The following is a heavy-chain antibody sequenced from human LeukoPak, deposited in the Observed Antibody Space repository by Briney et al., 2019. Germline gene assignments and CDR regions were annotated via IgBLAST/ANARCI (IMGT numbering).Heavy chain of an antibody. CDR3: TQIFGVVHY. J-gene: IGHJ4*02. CDR2: IRSKANSYAT. CDR1: GFTFSGSA. V-gene: IGHV3-73*01. Sequence: PGGSLRLSCAASGFTFSGSAMHWVRQASGKGLEWVGRIRSKANSYATAYAASVKGRFTISRDDSKNTAYLQMNGLKTEDTAVYYCTQIFGVVHYWGQGTLVTVSS. D-gene: IGHD3-3*01.